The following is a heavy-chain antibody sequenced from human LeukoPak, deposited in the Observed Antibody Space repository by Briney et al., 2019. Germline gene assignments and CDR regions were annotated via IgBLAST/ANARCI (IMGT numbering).Heavy chain of an antibody. D-gene: IGHD5-18*01. V-gene: IGHV3-7*01. CDR1: GFTFSDYW. CDR3: ARDLKTGYTYGYPLDY. CDR2: INQDGSLK. Sequence: GGSLRLSCAASGFTFSDYWMSWVRQAPGKGLEWVANINQDGSLKYYVDSVKGRFPISRDNAKNSLYLQMNSLRAEDTAVYSCARDLKTGYTYGYPLDYWGQGTLVTVSS. J-gene: IGHJ4*02.